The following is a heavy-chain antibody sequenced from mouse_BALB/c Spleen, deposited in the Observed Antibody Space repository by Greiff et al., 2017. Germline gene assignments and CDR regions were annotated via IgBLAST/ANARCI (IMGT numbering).Heavy chain of an antibody. V-gene: IGHV5-6-3*01. CDR1: GFTFSSYG. CDR2: INSNGGST. J-gene: IGHJ2*01. CDR3: AAYDGYY. Sequence: EVQGVESGGDLVKPGGSLKLSCAASGFTFSSYGMSWVRQTPDKRLELVATINSNGGSTYYPDSVKGRFTISRDNAKNTLYLQMSSLKSEDTAMYYCAAYDGYYWGQGTTLTVSS. D-gene: IGHD2-3*01.